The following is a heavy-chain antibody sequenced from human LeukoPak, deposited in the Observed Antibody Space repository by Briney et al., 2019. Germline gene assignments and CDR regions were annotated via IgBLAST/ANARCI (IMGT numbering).Heavy chain of an antibody. CDR3: AKDSELLWFGELPGDAFDI. V-gene: IGHV3-7*03. J-gene: IGHJ3*02. CDR2: IKQDGSEK. Sequence: GGSLRLSCAASGFTFSSYWMSWVRQAPGKGLEWVANIKQDGSEKYYVDSVKGRFTISRDNSKNTLYLQMNSLRAEDTAVYYCAKDSELLWFGELPGDAFDIWGQGTMVTVSS. D-gene: IGHD3-10*01. CDR1: GFTFSSYW.